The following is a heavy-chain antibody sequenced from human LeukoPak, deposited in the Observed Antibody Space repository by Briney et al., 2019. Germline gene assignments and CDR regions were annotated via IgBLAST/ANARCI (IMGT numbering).Heavy chain of an antibody. J-gene: IGHJ4*02. Sequence: PGGSLRLSCAASGFTFRSYAMSWVRQAPGRGLEWVSAVSGSGGSTYYADSVKGRFTISRDNSKNTLYLQMNSLRAEDTAVYYCAKDPGHSNAWYYFDYWGQGTLVTVSS. CDR3: AKDPGHSNAWYYFDY. V-gene: IGHV3-23*01. CDR2: VSGSGGST. D-gene: IGHD6-19*01. CDR1: GFTFRSYA.